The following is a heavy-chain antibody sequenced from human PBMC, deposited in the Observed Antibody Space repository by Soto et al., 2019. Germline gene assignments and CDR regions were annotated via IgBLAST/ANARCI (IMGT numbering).Heavy chain of an antibody. CDR3: ARSLGLQGYYYYGMDV. CDR2: MNWNGGST. V-gene: IGHV3-20*04. Sequence: EVQLVESGGGVVRPGGSLRLSCAASGFTFDDYGMSWVRQAPGKGLEWVSGMNWNGGSTGYADSVKGRFTISRDNAKHSLYLQMNSLRAEDTALYYCARSLGLQGYYYYGMDVWGQGTTVTVSS. CDR1: GFTFDDYG. J-gene: IGHJ6*02. D-gene: IGHD4-4*01.